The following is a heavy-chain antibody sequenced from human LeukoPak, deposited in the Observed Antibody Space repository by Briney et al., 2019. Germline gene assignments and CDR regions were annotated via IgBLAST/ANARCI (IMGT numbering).Heavy chain of an antibody. Sequence: ASVKVSCKASGYTFTGYYMHWVRQAPGQGLEWMGWINPNSGGTNYAQKFQGRVTMTRDTSISTAYMELSRLRSDDTAVYYCARLGTIAVAGTVTDYWGQGTLVTVSS. CDR2: INPNSGGT. J-gene: IGHJ4*02. CDR3: ARLGTIAVAGTVTDY. CDR1: GYTFTGYY. D-gene: IGHD6-19*01. V-gene: IGHV1-2*02.